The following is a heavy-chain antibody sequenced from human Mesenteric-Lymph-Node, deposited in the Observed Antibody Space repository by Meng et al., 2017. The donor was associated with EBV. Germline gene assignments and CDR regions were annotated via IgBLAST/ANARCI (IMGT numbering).Heavy chain of an antibody. D-gene: IGHD3-10*01. J-gene: IGHJ5*02. CDR3: ARGLWFRDFLRWFNP. CDR2: IHQSGST. Sequence: QIHLPELGPGLVKPCETLSLPGAVSGGSISSSHWWRWVRQPPGQGLEWIGEIHQSGSTNFNPSLRSRVTMSIDKSNNQFSLKLRSVTAADTAVYYCARGLWFRDFLRWFNPWGQGTLVTVSS. V-gene: IGHV4-4*02. CDR1: GGSISSSHW.